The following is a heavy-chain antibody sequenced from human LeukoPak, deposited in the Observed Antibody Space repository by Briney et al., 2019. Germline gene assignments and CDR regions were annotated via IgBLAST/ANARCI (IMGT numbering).Heavy chain of an antibody. V-gene: IGHV4-39*01. CDR2: IYYSGST. D-gene: IGHD3-10*01. CDR1: GGSISSSSYY. J-gene: IGHJ5*02. CDR3: AGLWFGELLYNWFDP. Sequence: SETLSLTCTVSGGSISSSSYYWCWIRQPPGKGLEWIGSIYYSGSTYYNPSLKSRVTISVDTSKNQFSLKLSSVTAADTAVYYCAGLWFGELLYNWFDPWGQGTLVTVSS.